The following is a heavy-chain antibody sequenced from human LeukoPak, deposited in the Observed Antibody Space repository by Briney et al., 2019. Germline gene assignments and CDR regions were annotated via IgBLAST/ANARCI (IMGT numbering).Heavy chain of an antibody. CDR2: VNPNSGGT. D-gene: IGHD3-10*01. CDR3: ATNLLWFGELPDDY. J-gene: IGHJ4*02. V-gene: IGHV1-2*02. CDR1: GYTFTGYY. Sequence: ASVKVSCKASGYTFTGYYMHWVRQAPGQGLEWMGWVNPNSGGTNYAQKLQGRVTMTTDTSTSTAYMELRSLRSDDTAVYYCATNLLWFGELPDDYWGQGTLVTVSS.